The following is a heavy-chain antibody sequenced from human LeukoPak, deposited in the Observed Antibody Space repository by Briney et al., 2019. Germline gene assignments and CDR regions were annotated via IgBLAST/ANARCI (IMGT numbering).Heavy chain of an antibody. CDR1: GYTFTGYY. CDR2: INPNSGGT. D-gene: IGHD2-2*01. CDR3: ARAVTRYCSSTSCYYVI. Sequence: ASVKVSCKASGYTFTGYYMHLVRHAPGQGLEWMGRINPNSGGTNYAQKFQGRVTMTRDTSISTAYMELSRLRSDDTAVYYCARAVTRYCSSTSCYYVIWGQGTMVTVSS. V-gene: IGHV1-2*06. J-gene: IGHJ3*02.